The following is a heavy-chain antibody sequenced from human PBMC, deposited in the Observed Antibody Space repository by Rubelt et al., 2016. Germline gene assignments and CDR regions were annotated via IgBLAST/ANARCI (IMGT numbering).Heavy chain of an antibody. Sequence: EVHLVESGGGLVQPGGSLRLSCAASGVTVSDNYMSWVRQAPGKGLEWVSVVYSEGRTYYADSVQDRFTISRHNSKNTLYLQMNSLRGEDTAVYYCARGPYGGGDFLNAMDVWGQGTTVTVSS. J-gene: IGHJ6*02. CDR2: VYSEGRT. CDR1: GVTVSDNY. D-gene: IGHD2-21*02. CDR3: ARGPYGGGDFLNAMDV. V-gene: IGHV3-53*04.